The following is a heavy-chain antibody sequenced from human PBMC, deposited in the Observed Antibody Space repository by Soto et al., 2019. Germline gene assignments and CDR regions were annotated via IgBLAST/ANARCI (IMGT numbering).Heavy chain of an antibody. Sequence: EVQLLESGGGLVQPGGSLRLSCAASGFTFSSYGMSWVRQAAGKRLEWVSAISGSGGSTYYADSVKGRFTISRDNSKNTLYLQMNSLRAEDTAVYYCAKTHSSAYAFDIWGQGTMVTVSS. J-gene: IGHJ3*02. CDR1: GFTFSSYG. CDR3: AKTHSSAYAFDI. V-gene: IGHV3-23*01. D-gene: IGHD6-6*01. CDR2: ISGSGGST.